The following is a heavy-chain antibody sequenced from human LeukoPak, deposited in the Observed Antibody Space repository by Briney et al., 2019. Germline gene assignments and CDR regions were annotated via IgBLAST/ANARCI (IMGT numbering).Heavy chain of an antibody. CDR2: IYYSGVT. D-gene: IGHD4-17*01. CDR3: ARSTTVIAAGGFDI. J-gene: IGHJ3*02. CDR1: GGSISTYY. Sequence: SETLSLTCTASGGSISTYYWSWIRQSPGKGLEWIGNIYYSGVTNYNPSLKSRVTISVDTSKNQFSLKLTSVIAADTAVYYCARSTTVIAAGGFDIWGQGTMVTVSS. V-gene: IGHV4-59*08.